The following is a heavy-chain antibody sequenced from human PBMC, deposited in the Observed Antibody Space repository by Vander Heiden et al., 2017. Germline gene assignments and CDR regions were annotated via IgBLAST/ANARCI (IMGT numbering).Heavy chain of an antibody. Sequence: EVQLLESGGGLVQPGGSLRLSCAASGFTFSNYAMSWVRQAPGKGVEWVSTISGGGGNTYYADSVKGRFTISRDNSLNTLYLEVNSLRADDSAVYYCAKDSQPVNWKYYDYGMDVWGLGTTVTVSS. CDR3: AKDSQPVNWKYYDYGMDV. CDR1: GFTFSNYA. CDR2: ISGGGGNT. J-gene: IGHJ6*02. V-gene: IGHV3-23*01. D-gene: IGHD1-1*01.